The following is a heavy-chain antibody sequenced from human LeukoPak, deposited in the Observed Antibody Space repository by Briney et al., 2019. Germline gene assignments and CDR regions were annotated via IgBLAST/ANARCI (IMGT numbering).Heavy chain of an antibody. J-gene: IGHJ3*02. D-gene: IGHD1-14*01. V-gene: IGHV4-59*01. CDR1: GFTFSDYY. CDR2: ISYIGST. Sequence: GSLRLSCAASGFTFSDYYMSWIRQAPGKGLEWIGYISYIGSTNYNPSLKSRVTISVDTSKNQFSLKLSSVTAADTAVYYCARDKISINAFDMWGQGTMVTVSS. CDR3: ARDKISINAFDM.